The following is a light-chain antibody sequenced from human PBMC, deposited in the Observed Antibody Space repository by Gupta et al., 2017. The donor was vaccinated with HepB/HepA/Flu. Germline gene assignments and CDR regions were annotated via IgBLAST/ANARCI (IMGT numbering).Light chain of an antibody. V-gene: IGLV7-43*01. J-gene: IGLJ3*02. CDR1: TGAVTSGYY. Sequence: QTVVTQEPSLPVSPGGTVTLTCASSTGAVTSGYYPNWFQQKPGQTATALIYSTSNKHSWTPARFSGSRLGGRAALTLSGVQPEDEAEYYCLLYYGGVWVFGGGTKLTVL. CDR3: LLYYGGVWV. CDR2: STS.